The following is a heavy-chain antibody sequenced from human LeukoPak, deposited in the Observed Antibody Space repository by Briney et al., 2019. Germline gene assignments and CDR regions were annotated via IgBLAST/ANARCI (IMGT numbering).Heavy chain of an antibody. J-gene: IGHJ4*02. CDR2: MSYEETYK. Sequence: GGSLRLSCAASGFSVRDYAMHWVRQAPGKGLEWVAVMSYEETYKNYAEAVKGRFTISRDDSKNTLFLQMNSLRAEDTAVYYCAKDLLIAAAGTFDYWGQGTLVTVSS. CDR1: GFSVRDYA. V-gene: IGHV3-30*18. CDR3: AKDLLIAAAGTFDY. D-gene: IGHD6-13*01.